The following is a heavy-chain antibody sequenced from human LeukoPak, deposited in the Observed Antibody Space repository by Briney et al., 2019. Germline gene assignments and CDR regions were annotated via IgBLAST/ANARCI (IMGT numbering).Heavy chain of an antibody. V-gene: IGHV4-39*01. CDR2: IYYSGST. D-gene: IGHD3-10*01. Sequence: SETLSLTCTVSGGSISSYYWGWIRQPPGKGLERIGSIYYSGSTYYNPSLKSRVTISVDTSKNQFSLKLSSVTAADTAVYYCAVTMVRGVIFLYYFDYWGQGTLVTVSS. J-gene: IGHJ4*02. CDR3: AVTMVRGVIFLYYFDY. CDR1: GGSISSYY.